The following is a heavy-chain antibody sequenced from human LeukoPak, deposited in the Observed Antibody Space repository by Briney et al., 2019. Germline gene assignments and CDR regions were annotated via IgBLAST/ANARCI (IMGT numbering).Heavy chain of an antibody. CDR1: GFTVSSNY. CDR2: IYSGGST. Sequence: PGGSLRLSCAASGFTVSSNYMSWVRQAPGKGLEWVSVIYSGGSTYYADSVKGRFTISRDNSKNTLYLQMNSLRAEDTAVYYCARGQYYDYVWGSYRGTNYFDYWGRGTLVTVSS. J-gene: IGHJ4*02. V-gene: IGHV3-53*01. D-gene: IGHD3-16*02. CDR3: ARGQYYDYVWGSYRGTNYFDY.